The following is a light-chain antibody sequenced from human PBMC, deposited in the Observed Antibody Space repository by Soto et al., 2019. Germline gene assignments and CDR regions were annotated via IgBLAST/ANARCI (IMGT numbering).Light chain of an antibody. Sequence: EIVLTQSPGTLSGSPGERGTLSCRASQSVSSSYLAWYQQKPGQAPRLLIYGASSRATGIPDRFSGSGSGTDFTLTISRLEPEDFPVYYCQQYGSSPHFGPGTKVDIK. V-gene: IGKV3-20*01. J-gene: IGKJ3*01. CDR3: QQYGSSPH. CDR1: QSVSSSY. CDR2: GAS.